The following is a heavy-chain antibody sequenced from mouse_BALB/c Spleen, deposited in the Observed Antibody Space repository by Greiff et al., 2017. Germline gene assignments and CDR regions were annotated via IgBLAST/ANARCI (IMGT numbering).Heavy chain of an antibody. D-gene: IGHD2-3*01. V-gene: IGHV5-9-4*01. CDR1: GFTFSSYA. J-gene: IGHJ3*01. Sequence: DVMLVESGGGLVKPGGSLKLSCAASGFTFSSYAMSWVRQSPEKRLEWVAEISSGGSYTYYPDTVTGRFTISRDNAKNTLYLEMSSLRSEDTAMYYCARDRDGYYGFAYWGQGTLVTVSA. CDR3: ARDRDGYYGFAY. CDR2: ISSGGSYT.